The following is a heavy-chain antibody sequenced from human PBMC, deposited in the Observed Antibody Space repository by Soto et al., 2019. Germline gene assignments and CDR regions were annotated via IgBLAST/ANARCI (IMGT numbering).Heavy chain of an antibody. CDR2: IWYDGSNK. J-gene: IGHJ4*02. D-gene: IGHD3-10*01. V-gene: IGHV3-33*01. CDR3: ARGEHGYYYGSGSYFH. CDR1: GFTFSSYG. Sequence: ESGGGVVQPGRSLRLSCAASGFTFSSYGMHWVRQAPGKGLEWVAVIWYDGSNKYYADSVKGRFTISRDNSKNTLYLQMNSLRAEDTAVYYCARGEHGYYYGSGSYFHWGQGTLVTVSS.